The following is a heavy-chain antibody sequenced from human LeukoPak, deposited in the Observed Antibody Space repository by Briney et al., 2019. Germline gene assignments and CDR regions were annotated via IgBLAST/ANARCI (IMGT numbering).Heavy chain of an antibody. D-gene: IGHD2-2*01. CDR1: GFTFSSYS. Sequence: GGSLRLSCAASGFTFSSYSMNWVRQAPGKGLEWVSYISSSSSTIYYADSVKGRFTISRDNAKNSLYLQMNSLRAEDTAVYYCARRVVPAAIYYFDYWGQGTLVTVSS. J-gene: IGHJ4*02. V-gene: IGHV3-48*01. CDR3: ARRVVPAAIYYFDY. CDR2: ISSSSSTI.